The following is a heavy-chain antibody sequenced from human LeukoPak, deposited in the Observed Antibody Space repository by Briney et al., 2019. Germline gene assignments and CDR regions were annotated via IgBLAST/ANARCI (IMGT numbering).Heavy chain of an antibody. D-gene: IGHD3-22*01. V-gene: IGHV3-30*04. CDR3: AKGGTYYYDSSDYFDY. J-gene: IGHJ4*02. CDR2: ISYDGSNK. Sequence: GGSLRLSCAASGFTFSSYAMHWVRQAPGKGLEWVAVISYDGSNKYYADSVKGRFTIFRDNSQNTLYLQMNSLRAEDTAVYYCAKGGTYYYDSSDYFDYWGQGTLVTVSS. CDR1: GFTFSSYA.